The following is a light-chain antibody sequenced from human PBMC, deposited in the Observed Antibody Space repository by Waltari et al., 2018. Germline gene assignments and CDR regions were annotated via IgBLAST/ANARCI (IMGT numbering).Light chain of an antibody. CDR3: LQCNNWPLT. CDR1: QSVSSS. J-gene: IGKJ4*01. V-gene: IGKV3-15*01. Sequence: EIVMTQSPATLSLSPGERATLSCRASQSVSSSLAWYQQKPGQAPRLLIYDASSRATGIPDRFSGSGSGTDFTLTISSLEPEDVAVYYCLQCNNWPLTFGGGTKVEIK. CDR2: DAS.